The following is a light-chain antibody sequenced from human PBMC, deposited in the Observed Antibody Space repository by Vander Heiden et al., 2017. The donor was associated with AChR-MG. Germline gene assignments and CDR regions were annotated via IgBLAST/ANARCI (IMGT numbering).Light chain of an antibody. Sequence: EIVLTQSPGTLSLSQGERATLSCRASQSVSSTHLAWYQQKPGQAPRLLIFGASSRATGIPDRFSGGGSGTDFTLTISRLEPEDFGVYYCHQYGNSPGGRTFGQGTKVEIK. V-gene: IGKV3-20*01. CDR2: GAS. CDR1: QSVSSTH. J-gene: IGKJ1*01. CDR3: HQYGNSPGGRT.